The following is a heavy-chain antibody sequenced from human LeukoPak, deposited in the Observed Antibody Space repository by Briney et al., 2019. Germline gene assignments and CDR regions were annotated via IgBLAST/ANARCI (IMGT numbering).Heavy chain of an antibody. CDR2: ISGSGGST. J-gene: IGHJ4*02. CDR3: AKDLAPITFLEWLLSFDY. Sequence: SGGSLRLSCAASGFTFSSYAMSWVRQAPGKGLEWVSAISGSGGSTYYADSVKGRFTISRDNSKNTLYLQMNSLRDEDTAVYYCAKDLAPITFLEWLLSFDYWGQGTLVTVSS. D-gene: IGHD3-3*01. V-gene: IGHV3-23*01. CDR1: GFTFSSYA.